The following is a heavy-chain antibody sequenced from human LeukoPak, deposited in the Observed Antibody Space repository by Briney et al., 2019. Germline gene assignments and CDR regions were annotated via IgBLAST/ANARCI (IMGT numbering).Heavy chain of an antibody. CDR1: GYTFTGYY. CDR2: INPNSGGT. Sequence: ASVKVSCKASGYTFTGYYMHWLRQAPGQGLEWMGWINPNSGGTNYAQKFQGRVTMTRDTSISTAYMELSRLRSDDTAVYYCARVFGYCSSTSCYRLQHWGQGTLVTVSS. J-gene: IGHJ1*01. CDR3: ARVFGYCSSTSCYRLQH. V-gene: IGHV1-2*02. D-gene: IGHD2-2*02.